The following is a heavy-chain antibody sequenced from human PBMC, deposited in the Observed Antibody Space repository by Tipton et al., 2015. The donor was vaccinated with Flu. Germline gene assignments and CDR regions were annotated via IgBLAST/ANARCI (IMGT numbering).Heavy chain of an antibody. V-gene: IGHV1-18*01. J-gene: IGHJ4*02. CDR1: GYAFNTYG. CDR2: ISAYNGNT. CDR3: ARDIWKIGGARYYYFDS. Sequence: QLVQSGGEVKKPGASMKVSCKASGYAFNTYGISWVRQAPGQGLEWMGWISAYNGNTNYAQKFQDRVTMTTDTSTTTAYMELRSLRSDDTAMYYCARDIWKIGGARYYYFDSWGQGTLVTVSS. D-gene: IGHD2-21*01.